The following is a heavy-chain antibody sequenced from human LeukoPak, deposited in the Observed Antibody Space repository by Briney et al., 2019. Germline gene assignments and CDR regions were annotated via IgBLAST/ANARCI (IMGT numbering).Heavy chain of an antibody. CDR3: TRGARLIDY. CDR1: GFTFGDYA. J-gene: IGHJ4*02. V-gene: IGHV3-49*04. Sequence: PGGSLRLSCTASGFTFGDYAMSWVRQAPGKGLEWVGFIRSKASGGTTEYAASVNAVFTISRDDSKSIAYLQMNSLKTEDTAVYYCTRGARLIDYWGQGTLVTVSA. CDR2: IRSKASGGTT.